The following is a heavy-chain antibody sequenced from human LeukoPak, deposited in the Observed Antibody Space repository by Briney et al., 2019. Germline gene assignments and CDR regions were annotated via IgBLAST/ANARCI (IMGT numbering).Heavy chain of an antibody. Sequence: GGSLRLSCAASGFTFSSYGMHWVRQAPGKGLEWVAVISYDGSNKYYADSVKGRFTISRDNSKNTLYLQMNSLRAEDTAVYYCAKDRLAAAGLDAFDIWGQGTMVTVSS. CDR3: AKDRLAAAGLDAFDI. J-gene: IGHJ3*02. CDR2: ISYDGSNK. V-gene: IGHV3-30*18. D-gene: IGHD6-13*01. CDR1: GFTFSSYG.